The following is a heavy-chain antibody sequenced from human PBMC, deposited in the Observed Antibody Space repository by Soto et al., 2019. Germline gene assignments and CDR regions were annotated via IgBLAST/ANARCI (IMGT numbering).Heavy chain of an antibody. Sequence: QVHLVESGGGVVQPGRSLRLSCAASGFTFSNNGMHWVRQAPGKGLEWMGVISYEGSEKYYAGSVKGRFTISRDNSKNXXXXXXXXXXXXXXAIXYCVKDKGAAAGFDYWGQGILVTVSS. CDR2: ISYEGSEK. CDR1: GFTFSNNG. D-gene: IGHD6-13*01. CDR3: VKDKGAAAGFDY. V-gene: IGHV3-30*03. J-gene: IGHJ4*02.